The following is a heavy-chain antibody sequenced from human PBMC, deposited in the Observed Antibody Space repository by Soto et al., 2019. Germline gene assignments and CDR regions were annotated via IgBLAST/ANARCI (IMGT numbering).Heavy chain of an antibody. CDR3: ARESITMIVPYYFDY. J-gene: IGHJ4*02. CDR2: IYHSGST. D-gene: IGHD3-22*01. V-gene: IGHV4-38-2*02. CDR1: GYSISSGYY. Sequence: ASETLSLTCAVSGYSISSGYYWGWIRQPPGKGLEWIGSIYHSGSTYYNPSLKSRVTISVDTSKNQFSLKLSSVTAADTAVYYCARESITMIVPYYFDYWGQGTLVT.